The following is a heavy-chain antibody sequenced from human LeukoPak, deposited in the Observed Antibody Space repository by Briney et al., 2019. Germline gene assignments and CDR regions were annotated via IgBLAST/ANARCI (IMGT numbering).Heavy chain of an antibody. CDR1: GGSISSYY. V-gene: IGHV4-59*08. J-gene: IGHJ1*01. Sequence: SETLSLTCTVSGGSISSYYWSWIRQPPGKGLEWIGYIYYSGSTNYNPSLKSRVTISVDTSKNQFSLKLSSVTAADTAVYYCARYSSGWYSRYFQHWGQGTLVTVSS. CDR3: ARYSSGWYSRYFQH. D-gene: IGHD6-19*01. CDR2: IYYSGST.